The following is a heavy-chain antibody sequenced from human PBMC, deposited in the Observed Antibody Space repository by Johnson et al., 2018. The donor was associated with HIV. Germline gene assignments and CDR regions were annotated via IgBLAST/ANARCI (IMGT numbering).Heavy chain of an antibody. CDR1: GFTFSSYG. CDR2: ISYDGGNK. CDR3: ATVVVITQDAFDI. D-gene: IGHD3-22*01. Sequence: QVQLVESGGGLVQPGGSLRLSCAASGFTFSSYGMHWVRQAPGKGLEWVAVISYDGGNKYYADSVKGRFTISRDNSKNTLYLQMNSLKIEDTAVYYCATVVVITQDAFDIWGQGTMVTVSS. J-gene: IGHJ3*02. V-gene: IGHV3-30*03.